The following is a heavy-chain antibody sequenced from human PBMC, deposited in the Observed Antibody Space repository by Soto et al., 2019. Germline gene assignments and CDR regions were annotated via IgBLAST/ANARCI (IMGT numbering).Heavy chain of an antibody. CDR3: AKGGGYSSSWYLGSGFEVAFDI. Sequence: GGSLRLSCAASGFTFSSYAMSWVRQAPGKGLEWVSAISGSGGSTYYADSVKGRFTISRDNSKNTLYLQMNSLRAEDTAVYYCAKGGGYSSSWYLGSGFEVAFDIWGQGTMVTVSS. CDR2: ISGSGGST. J-gene: IGHJ3*02. CDR1: GFTFSSYA. D-gene: IGHD6-13*01. V-gene: IGHV3-23*01.